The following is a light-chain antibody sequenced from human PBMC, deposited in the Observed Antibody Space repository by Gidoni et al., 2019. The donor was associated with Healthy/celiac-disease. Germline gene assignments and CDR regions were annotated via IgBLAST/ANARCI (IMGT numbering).Light chain of an antibody. CDR3: QQSYSTPQS. J-gene: IGKJ2*03. V-gene: IGKV1-39*01. CDR2: AAS. Sequence: DIQMTQSPSSLSASVGDRVTITCRASQSISSYLNWYQQTPGNAPKLLISAASCLQSGVPSRSSDSGSGTDFTLTISSLQPEDFATYYCQQSYSTPQSFGQGTKLEIK. CDR1: QSISSY.